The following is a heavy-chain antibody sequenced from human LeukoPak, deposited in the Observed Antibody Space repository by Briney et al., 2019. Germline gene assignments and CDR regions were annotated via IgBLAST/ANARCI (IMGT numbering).Heavy chain of an antibody. CDR1: GDTISSGGNY. Sequence: PSQTLSLTCTVSGDTISSGGNYWSWVRQHPGRGLEWIGYIYYSGSTYYNPSLKSRLTISVDTSKNQFSLKLSSVTAADTAVYYCARWGNSGYASGYFDYWGQGTLVTVSS. CDR3: ARWGNSGYASGYFDY. V-gene: IGHV4-31*03. J-gene: IGHJ4*02. CDR2: IYYSGST. D-gene: IGHD5-12*01.